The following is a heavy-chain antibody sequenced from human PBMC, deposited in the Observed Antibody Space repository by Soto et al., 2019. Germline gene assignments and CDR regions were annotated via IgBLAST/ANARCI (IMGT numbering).Heavy chain of an antibody. J-gene: IGHJ5*02. CDR1: GEGLSIYA. D-gene: IGHD3-3*01. CDR3: ARHTDFWSGYYNWFDP. Sequence: VFSVKRDCKGAGEGLSIYAIGGGREAPGQGLEWMGGIIPIFGTANYAQKFQGRVTITADESTSTAYMELSSLRSEDTAVSYCARHTDFWSGYYNWFDPWGQRTLVTVYS. V-gene: IGHV1-69*13. CDR2: IIPIFGTA.